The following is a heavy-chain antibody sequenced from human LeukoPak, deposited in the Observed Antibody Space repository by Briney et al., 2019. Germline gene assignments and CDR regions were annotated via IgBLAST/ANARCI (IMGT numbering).Heavy chain of an antibody. CDR2: INSDGSST. Sequence: PGGSLRLSCAASGFTFSSYWMHWVRQAPGKGLVWVSRINSDGSSTSYADSVKGRFTISRDNAKNTLYLQMNSLRAEDTAVYYCSRESSSGWIDYWGQGTLVTVSS. CDR1: GFTFSSYW. V-gene: IGHV3-74*01. D-gene: IGHD6-19*01. J-gene: IGHJ4*02. CDR3: SRESSSGWIDY.